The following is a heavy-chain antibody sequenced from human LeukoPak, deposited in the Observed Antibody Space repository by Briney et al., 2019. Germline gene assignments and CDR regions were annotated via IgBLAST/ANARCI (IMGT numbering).Heavy chain of an antibody. J-gene: IGHJ5*02. Sequence: SETLSLTCTVSGGSVSSGGYYWSWIRQHPGKGLEWIGYIYYSGSTYYNPSLKSRVTISVDTSKNQFSLKLSSVTAADTAVYYCARVRMVYAMGNWFDPWGQGTLVTVSS. CDR1: GGSVSSGGYY. CDR3: ARVRMVYAMGNWFDP. D-gene: IGHD2-8*01. CDR2: IYYSGST. V-gene: IGHV4-31*03.